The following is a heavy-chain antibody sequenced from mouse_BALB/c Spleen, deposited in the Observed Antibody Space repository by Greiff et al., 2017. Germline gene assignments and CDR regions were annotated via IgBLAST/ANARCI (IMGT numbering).Heavy chain of an antibody. V-gene: IGHV6-6*02. CDR2: IRLKSNNYAT. D-gene: IGHD2-12*01. Sequence: EVKVEESGGGLVQPGGSMKLSCVASGFTFSNYWMNWVRQSPEKGLEWVAEIRLKSNNYATHYAESVKGRFTISRDDSKSSVYLQMNNLRAEDTGIYYCTREDYRRGFAYWGQGTLVTVSA. CDR1: GFTFSNYW. CDR3: TREDYRRGFAY. J-gene: IGHJ3*01.